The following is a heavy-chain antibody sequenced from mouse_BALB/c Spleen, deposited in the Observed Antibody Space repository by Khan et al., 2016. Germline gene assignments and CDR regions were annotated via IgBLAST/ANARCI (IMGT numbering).Heavy chain of an antibody. D-gene: IGHD1-1*01. CDR1: GYSITSDYA. CDR2: ISYSGST. CDR3: ATTVVAPRLAY. V-gene: IGHV3-2*02. J-gene: IGHJ3*01. Sequence: VQLKESGPGLVKPSQSLSLTCTVSGYSITSDYAWNWIRQFPGNKLEWMGYISYSGSTSYNPSLKSRISITRDTSKNQFFLQLNSVTTEDTATYYCATTVVAPRLAYWGQGTLVTVSA.